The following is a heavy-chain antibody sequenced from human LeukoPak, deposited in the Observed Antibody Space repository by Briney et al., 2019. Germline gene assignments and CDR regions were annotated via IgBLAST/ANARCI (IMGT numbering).Heavy chain of an antibody. J-gene: IGHJ1*01. CDR1: GFTFSSYA. V-gene: IGHV3-30-3*01. D-gene: IGHD5-24*01. Sequence: GGSLRLSCAASGFTFSSYAMHRVRQAPGKGLEWGAVISYDGSNKYCAHSVKGRFTISRDNSKNTLYLQMNSLRAEDTAVYYCARDLGDGYNPGYFQHWGQGTLVTVSS. CDR3: ARDLGDGYNPGYFQH. CDR2: ISYDGSNK.